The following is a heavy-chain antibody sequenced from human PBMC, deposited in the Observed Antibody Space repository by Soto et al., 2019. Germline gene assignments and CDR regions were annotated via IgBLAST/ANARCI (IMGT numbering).Heavy chain of an antibody. D-gene: IGHD3-22*01. CDR1: GFTFSSYG. V-gene: IGHV3-30*18. Sequence: GSLRLSCAASGFTFSSYGMHWVRQAPGKGLEWVAVISYDGSNKYYADSVKGRFTISRDNSKNTLYLQMNSLRAEDTAVYYCAKDLNYYDSSGYSYFDYWGQGTLVTVSS. CDR2: ISYDGSNK. J-gene: IGHJ4*02. CDR3: AKDLNYYDSSGYSYFDY.